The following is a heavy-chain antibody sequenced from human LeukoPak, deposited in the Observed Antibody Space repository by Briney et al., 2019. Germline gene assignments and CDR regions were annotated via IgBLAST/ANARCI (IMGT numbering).Heavy chain of an antibody. CDR1: GGFFSGYY. D-gene: IGHD1-14*01. J-gene: IGHJ4*02. CDR3: ARGRRAHIKDY. CDR2: INHSGST. V-gene: IGHV4-34*01. Sequence: SETLSLTCAVYGGFFSGYYWSWTRQPPGKGLEWIGEINHSGSTNYNPSLKSRVTISVDTSKNQFSLKLSSVTAADTAVYYCARGRRAHIKDYWGQGTLVTVSS.